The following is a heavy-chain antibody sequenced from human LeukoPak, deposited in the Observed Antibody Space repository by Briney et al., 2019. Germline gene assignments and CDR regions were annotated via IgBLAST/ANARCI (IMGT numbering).Heavy chain of an antibody. V-gene: IGHV4-34*01. CDR1: GGSFSGYY. CDR3: ARGSTVVDY. J-gene: IGHJ4*02. Sequence: SETLSLTCAVYGGSFSGYYWSWIRQPPGKGLEWIGEINHSGSTNYNPSLKSRVAISVDTSKNQFSLKLGSVTAADTAVYYCARGSTVVDYWGQGTLVTVSS. D-gene: IGHD2-15*01. CDR2: INHSGST.